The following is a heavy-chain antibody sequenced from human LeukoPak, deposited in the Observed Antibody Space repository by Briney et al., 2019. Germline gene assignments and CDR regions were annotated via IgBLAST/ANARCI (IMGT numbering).Heavy chain of an antibody. CDR2: ITDIGDRA. CDR3: TKDQDFRLGSMDH. CDR1: GFTFSSYA. V-gene: IGHV3-23*01. Sequence: SGGSLRLSCAASGFTFSSYAMSWVRQAPGKGLEWVSTITDIGDRAFYIDSVRGRFTISRDDSKNTLYLQMNSLRAEDTAVYYCTKDQDFRLGSMDHWGQGTLVTVSS. J-gene: IGHJ4*02. D-gene: IGHD7-27*01.